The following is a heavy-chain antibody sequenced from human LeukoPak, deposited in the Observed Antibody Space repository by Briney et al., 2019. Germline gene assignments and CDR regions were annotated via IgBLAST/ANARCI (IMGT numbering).Heavy chain of an antibody. Sequence: PGGSLRLSCAASGFTFSSYSMNWVRQAPGKGLEWVSSISSSSSYIYYVDSVKGRFTISRDNSKNTLDLHMNILRVEDTAVYYCARVITGTYSYNYYYMDVWGTGTTVTISS. V-gene: IGHV3-21*04. J-gene: IGHJ6*03. CDR3: ARVITGTYSYNYYYMDV. CDR1: GFTFSSYS. D-gene: IGHD1-26*01. CDR2: ISSSSSYI.